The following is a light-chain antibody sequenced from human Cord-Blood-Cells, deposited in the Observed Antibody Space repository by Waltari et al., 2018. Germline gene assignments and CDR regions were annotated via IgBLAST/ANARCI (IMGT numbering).Light chain of an antibody. CDR2: QDS. V-gene: IGLV3-1*01. J-gene: IGLJ2*01. Sequence: SYELTQPPSVSVSPGQTASITCSGDKLGDNYACWYQQQPGQSPVLVIYQDSKRPSGIPERFSGSNSGNTATLTISGTQAMDEADYYCQAWDSSTVVFGGGTKLTVL. CDR3: QAWDSSTVV. CDR1: KLGDNY.